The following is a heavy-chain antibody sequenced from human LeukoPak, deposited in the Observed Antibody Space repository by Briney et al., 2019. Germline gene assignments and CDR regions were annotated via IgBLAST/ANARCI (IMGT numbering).Heavy chain of an antibody. CDR2: IYYSGST. CDR3: ARADYSNGACWFDP. J-gene: IGHJ5*02. Sequence: SETLSLTCTVSGGSISSYYWSWIRQPPGKGLEWIGYIYYSGSTNYNPSLKSRVTISVDTSKNQFSLKLSSVTAADTAVYYCARADYSNGACWFDPWGQGTLVTVSS. CDR1: GGSISSYY. D-gene: IGHD4-11*01. V-gene: IGHV4-59*12.